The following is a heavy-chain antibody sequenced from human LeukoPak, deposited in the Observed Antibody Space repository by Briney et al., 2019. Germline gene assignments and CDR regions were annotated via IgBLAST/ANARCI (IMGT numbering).Heavy chain of an antibody. J-gene: IGHJ4*02. CDR3: ASSLQLARLDS. V-gene: IGHV4-31*03. CDR2: IYYSGRT. CDR1: GGSISSGDYY. D-gene: IGHD6-13*01. Sequence: SETLSLTCTVSGGSISSGDYYWSWIRQHPGKGLEWIGYIYYSGRTYYNPSLKSRVTISEDTSKNQFSLRLSSVTAADTAVYYCASSLQLARLDSWGQGTLVTVSS.